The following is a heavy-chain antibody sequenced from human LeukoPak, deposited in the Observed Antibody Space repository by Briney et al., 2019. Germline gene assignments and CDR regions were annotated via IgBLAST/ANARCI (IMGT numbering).Heavy chain of an antibody. CDR3: ARVHITMVRGVSGWFDP. Sequence: PSETLSLTCTVSGGSVSSNICYWSWIRQPPGKGLEWIGYIYYSGSTNYNPSPKSRVTISVDTSKNQFSLKLTSVTAADTAVYYCARVHITMVRGVSGWFDPWGQGTLVTVSS. D-gene: IGHD3-10*01. CDR1: GGSVSSNICY. J-gene: IGHJ5*02. V-gene: IGHV4-61*01. CDR2: IYYSGST.